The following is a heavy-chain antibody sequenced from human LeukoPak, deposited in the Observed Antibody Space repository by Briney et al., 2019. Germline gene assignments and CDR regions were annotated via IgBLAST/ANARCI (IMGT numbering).Heavy chain of an antibody. J-gene: IGHJ4*02. Sequence: GGSLRLSCAASGFTFSNYWMTWVRQAPEKGLEWVATIKQDGSEKYYVDSVKGRFTTSRDNAKNSLYLQLNSLRAEDTAVYYCTKGGRSSSWYWAYWGQGTLVTVSS. V-gene: IGHV3-7*01. CDR2: IKQDGSEK. D-gene: IGHD6-13*01. CDR3: TKGGRSSSWYWAY. CDR1: GFTFSNYW.